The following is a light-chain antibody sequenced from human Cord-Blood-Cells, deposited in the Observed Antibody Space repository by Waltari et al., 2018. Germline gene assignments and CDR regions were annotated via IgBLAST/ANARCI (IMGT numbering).Light chain of an antibody. CDR3: SSYTSSSTLDVV. J-gene: IGLJ2*01. Sequence: QSALTQPASVSGSPGQSITISCTGTSRAVGGYNYVPWYQQHPGKAPKLMIYEVSNRPSGVSNRFSGSKSGNTASLTISGLQAEDEADYYCSSYTSSSTLDVVFGGGTKLTVL. CDR2: EVS. V-gene: IGLV2-14*01. CDR1: SRAVGGYNY.